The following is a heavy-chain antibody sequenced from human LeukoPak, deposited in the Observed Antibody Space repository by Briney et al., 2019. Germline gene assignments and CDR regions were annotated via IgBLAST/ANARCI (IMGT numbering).Heavy chain of an antibody. V-gene: IGHV3-7*05. Sequence: GGSLRLSCAGSGFTFSSYWMSWVRRAPGKGLEWVANIKRDGSEKYYVDSVKGRFTISRDNAKNSLFLQMNSLRADDTAVYYCASGGSYFGYWGQGTLVTVSS. CDR1: GFTFSSYW. CDR2: IKRDGSEK. CDR3: ASGGSYFGY. J-gene: IGHJ4*02.